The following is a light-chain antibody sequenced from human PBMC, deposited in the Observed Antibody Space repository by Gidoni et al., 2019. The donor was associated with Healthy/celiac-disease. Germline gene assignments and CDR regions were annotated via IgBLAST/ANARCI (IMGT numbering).Light chain of an antibody. V-gene: IGKV3-11*01. CDR3: QQRSNWPPGYT. CDR2: DAS. CDR1: QSVSSY. J-gene: IGKJ2*01. Sequence: EIVLTQSPATLSLSPGERATLSCRASQSVSSYLALYQQIPGQAPRLLIYDASNRATGIPARFSGSGSGTDFTLTISSLEPEDFAVYYCQQRSNWPPGYTFGQGTKLEIK.